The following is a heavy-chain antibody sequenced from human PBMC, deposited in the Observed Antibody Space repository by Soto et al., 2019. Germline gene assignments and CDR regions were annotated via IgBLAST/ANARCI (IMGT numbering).Heavy chain of an antibody. CDR3: ASIGYCSGGSCYSNWFDP. CDR1: GGSISSGDYY. V-gene: IGHV4-30-4*01. Sequence: SETLSLTCTVSGGSISSGDYYWSWIRQPPGKGLEWIGYIYYSGSTYYNPSLKSRVTISVDTSKNQFPLKLSSVTAADTAVYYCASIGYCSGGSCYSNWFDPWGQGTLVTVSS. D-gene: IGHD2-15*01. J-gene: IGHJ5*02. CDR2: IYYSGST.